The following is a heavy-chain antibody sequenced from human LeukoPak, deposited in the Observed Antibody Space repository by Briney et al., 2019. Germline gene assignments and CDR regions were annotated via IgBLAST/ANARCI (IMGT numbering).Heavy chain of an antibody. D-gene: IGHD3-22*01. CDR2: IYNNDNT. J-gene: IGHJ4*02. CDR1: GFTVSSSF. Sequence: PGGSLRLSCAASGFTVSSSFMNWVRQAPGKGLEWVSTIYNNDNTNYADSVKGRFTISRDNAKNSLYLQMNSLRAEDTAVYYCARVNPISSGFYVYWGQGTLVIVSS. CDR3: ARVNPISSGFYVY. V-gene: IGHV3-66*01.